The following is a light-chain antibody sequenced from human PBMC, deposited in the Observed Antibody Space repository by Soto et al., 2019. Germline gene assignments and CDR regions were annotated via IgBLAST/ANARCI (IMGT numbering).Light chain of an antibody. CDR1: QSLVYSDGNTY. CDR2: KVS. J-gene: IGKJ2*01. CDR3: MQGTHLYT. V-gene: IGKV2-30*01. Sequence: DVVMTQSPLSLPVTLGQPASISCRSSQSLVYSDGNTYLSWFQQRPGQSPRRLIYKVSNRDSGVPDIFSGSGSGTDFTMKISRVEAEDVGVYYCMQGTHLYTFGQGTKLEIK.